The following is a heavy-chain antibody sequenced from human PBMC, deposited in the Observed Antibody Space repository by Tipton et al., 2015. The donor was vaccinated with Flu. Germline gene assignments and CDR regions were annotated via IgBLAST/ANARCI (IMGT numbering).Heavy chain of an antibody. D-gene: IGHD4-11*01. Sequence: TLSLTCGVSGDSIRSSNYYWGWIRQPPGKGLEWIGNSFHSGNTYLNPSLKSRITISVDTSKNQFSLKLSSVTAADMAVYYCARRDYSNYVSEPKNWFDPWGQGALVTVSS. CDR2: SFHSGNT. CDR1: GDSIRSSNYY. CDR3: ARRDYSNYVSEPKNWFDP. J-gene: IGHJ5*02. V-gene: IGHV4-39*07.